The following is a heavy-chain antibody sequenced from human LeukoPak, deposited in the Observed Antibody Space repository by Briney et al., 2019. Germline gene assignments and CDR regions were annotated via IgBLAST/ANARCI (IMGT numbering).Heavy chain of an antibody. J-gene: IGHJ3*02. D-gene: IGHD1-26*01. CDR3: ARDRWELRADAFDI. Sequence: SETLSLTCTVSGGSISSGDYYWRWLRQPPGTGLEWFGYIYYSGSTYYNPSLKSRVTISVDTSKNQCSLKLRSVTAADTAVYYCARDRWELRADAFDIWGQGTMVTVSS. CDR1: GGSISSGDYY. V-gene: IGHV4-30-4*08. CDR2: IYYSGST.